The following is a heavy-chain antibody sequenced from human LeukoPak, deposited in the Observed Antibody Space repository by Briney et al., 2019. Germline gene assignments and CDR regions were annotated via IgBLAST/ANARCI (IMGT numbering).Heavy chain of an antibody. V-gene: IGHV4-39*01. CDR2: IYSSGNT. Sequence: SETLSLTCTVSGASISSNNYYWGWVRQPPGKGLEWIGNIYSSGNTYYNASLKSRVTIYIDTSKNQFSLNLSSVTAADTAVYYCARPKKTRWLQFRNDAFDIWGQGTMVTVSS. CDR3: ARPKKTRWLQFRNDAFDI. J-gene: IGHJ3*02. D-gene: IGHD5-24*01. CDR1: GASISSNNYY.